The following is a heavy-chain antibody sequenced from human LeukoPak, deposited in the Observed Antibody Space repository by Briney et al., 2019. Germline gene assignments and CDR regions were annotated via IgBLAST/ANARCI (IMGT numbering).Heavy chain of an antibody. J-gene: IGHJ4*02. D-gene: IGHD6-13*01. CDR3: ARVAEAAAFDS. V-gene: IGHV3-21*06. CDR1: GFTFSTYS. Sequence: GGSLRLSCAASGFTFSTYSMNWVRQAPGKGLEWVSSISRNSRYIYYADSMRGRFTISRDNAKNSLYLQMNSLKPEDTAVYYCARVAEAAAFDSWGQGTLVTVSS. CDR2: ISRNSRYI.